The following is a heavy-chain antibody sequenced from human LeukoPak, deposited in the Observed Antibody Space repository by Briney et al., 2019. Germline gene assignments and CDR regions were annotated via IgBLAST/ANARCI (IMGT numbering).Heavy chain of an antibody. D-gene: IGHD3-22*01. V-gene: IGHV3-74*01. J-gene: IGHJ4*02. CDR2: INSDGGST. Sequence: PGGSLRLSCVASGFTFSSYWIHWVRQAPGKGLVWVSRINSDGGSTDYADSVKGRFTISRDNAKNTLYLQMNSLKTEDTAVYYCTTYYDSSGYLPDYWGQGTLVTVSS. CDR1: GFTFSSYW. CDR3: TTYYDSSGYLPDY.